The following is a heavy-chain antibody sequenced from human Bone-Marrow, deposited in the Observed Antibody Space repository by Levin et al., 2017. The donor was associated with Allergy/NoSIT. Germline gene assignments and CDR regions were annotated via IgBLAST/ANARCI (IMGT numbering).Heavy chain of an antibody. CDR1: GYSFTSYW. CDR2: IYPGDSDT. V-gene: IGHV5-51*01. CDR3: ARRRGYSGYDEGLGGTTWAFDI. J-gene: IGHJ3*02. D-gene: IGHD5-12*01. Sequence: GESLKISCKGSGYSFTSYWIGWVRQMPGKGLEWMGIIYPGDSDTRYSPSFQGQVTISADKSISTAYLQWSSLKASDTAMYYCARRRGYSGYDEGLGGTTWAFDIWGQGTMVTVSS.